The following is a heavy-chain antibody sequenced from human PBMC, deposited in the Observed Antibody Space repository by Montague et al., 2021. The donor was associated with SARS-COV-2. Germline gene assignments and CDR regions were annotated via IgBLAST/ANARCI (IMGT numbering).Heavy chain of an antibody. V-gene: IGHV4-59*08. CDR1: GGTINNYY. CDR2: TDYRRST. D-gene: IGHD3-9*01. J-gene: IGHJ6*01. CDR3: ARTTYFDLASIYYYVMDV. Sequence: SETLSLTCTVSGGTINNYYWSRIRQPPRRGGARIGYTDYRRSTEYSPSLKSRVTMSIDTSKNQFSLRLNSVTAADTAVYFCARTTYFDLASIYYYVMDVWGQGTPVTVSS.